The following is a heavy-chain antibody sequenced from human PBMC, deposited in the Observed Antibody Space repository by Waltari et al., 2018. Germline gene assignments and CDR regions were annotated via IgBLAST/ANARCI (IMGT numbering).Heavy chain of an antibody. V-gene: IGHV1-8*02. J-gene: IGHJ6*02. CDR3: ARAVQSGYYYYYGMDV. Sequence: QVQLVQSGAEVKKPGASVKVSCKASGYTFTSYDINWVRQATGQGLEWMGWMNPTSGNTGYAQKFQGRVTMTRNTSISTAYMELSSLRSEDTAVYYCARAVQSGYYYYYGMDVWGQGTTVTVSS. CDR1: GYTFTSYD. CDR2: MNPTSGNT. D-gene: IGHD3-10*01.